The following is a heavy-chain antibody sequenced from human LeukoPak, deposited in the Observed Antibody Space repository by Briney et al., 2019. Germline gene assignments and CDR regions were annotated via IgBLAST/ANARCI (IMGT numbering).Heavy chain of an antibody. CDR3: ARAGDCSSTSCYSF. V-gene: IGHV1-2*02. D-gene: IGHD2-2*01. Sequence: ASGKVSCKASGYTFTGYYMHWVRQAPGQGLEWMGWINPNSGGTNYAQKFQGRVTMTRDTSISTAYMELSRLRSDDTAVYYCARAGDCSSTSCYSFWGQGTLVTVSS. J-gene: IGHJ4*02. CDR2: INPNSGGT. CDR1: GYTFTGYY.